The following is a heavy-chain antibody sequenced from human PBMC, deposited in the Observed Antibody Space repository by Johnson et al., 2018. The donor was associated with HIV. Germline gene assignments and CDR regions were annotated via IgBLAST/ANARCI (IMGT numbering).Heavy chain of an antibody. V-gene: IGHV3-9*01. D-gene: IGHD6-13*01. J-gene: IGHJ3*02. Sequence: VQLVESGGGLVQPGRSLRLSCAASGFTFDDYAMHWVRQAPGKGLEWVSGIRWNSGSRGYADSVKGRFTISRGNSKNSLYLQMNSLRAEDTAAYYCARLPYSGDEDAFDIWGQGTMVTVSS. CDR2: IRWNSGSR. CDR1: GFTFDDYA. CDR3: ARLPYSGDEDAFDI.